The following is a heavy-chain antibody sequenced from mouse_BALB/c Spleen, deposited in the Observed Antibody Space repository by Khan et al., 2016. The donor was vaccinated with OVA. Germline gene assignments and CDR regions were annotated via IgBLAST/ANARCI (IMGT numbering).Heavy chain of an antibody. Sequence: VQLQQPGPELMKPGASVKISCKTSGYSFTTYYMHWVRQSHGKSLEWIGYIDPFNGNTNYNQKFKGKATLTVDKSSSTTDMHLSSLTSEDSAVFYCTRSGLKTWFAYGGQGTLVTVAA. CDR3: TRSGLKTWFAY. V-gene: IGHV1S135*01. CDR1: GYSFTTYY. CDR2: IDPFNGNT. J-gene: IGHJ3*01. D-gene: IGHD1-3*01.